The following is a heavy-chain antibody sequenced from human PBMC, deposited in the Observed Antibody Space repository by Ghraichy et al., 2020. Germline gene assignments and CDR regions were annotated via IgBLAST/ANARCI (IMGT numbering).Heavy chain of an antibody. V-gene: IGHV3-11*01. D-gene: IGHD3-3*01. J-gene: IGHJ4*02. Sequence: GESLNISCAASGFTFSDYYMSWIRQAPGKGLEWVSYISSSGSTIYYADSVKGRFTISRDNAKNSLYLQMNSLRAEDTAVYYCASEMGITIFGVVPTPDYWGQGTLVTVSS. CDR3: ASEMGITIFGVVPTPDY. CDR1: GFTFSDYY. CDR2: ISSSGSTI.